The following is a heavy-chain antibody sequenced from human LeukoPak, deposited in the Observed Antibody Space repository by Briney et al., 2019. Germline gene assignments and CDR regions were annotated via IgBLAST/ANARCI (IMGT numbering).Heavy chain of an antibody. CDR2: INSGGIET. V-gene: IGHV3-23*05. Sequence: GGSLRLSCAASGFTFSTYAINWFRQAPGKGLEWVASINSGGIETHYSNSVSGRFTISRDNFRNILHLQMDSLRADYTAIYYCGRAAFPVHPWDFDFWGQGTLVIVSS. J-gene: IGHJ4*02. CDR1: GFTFSTYA. D-gene: IGHD6-25*01. CDR3: GRAAFPVHPWDFDF.